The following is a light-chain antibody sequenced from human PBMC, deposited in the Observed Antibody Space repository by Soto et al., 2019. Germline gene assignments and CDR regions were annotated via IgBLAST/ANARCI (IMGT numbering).Light chain of an antibody. CDR2: GVS. V-gene: IGLV2-11*01. Sequence: QSALTQPRSVSGSPGQSVTISCTGTNSAVGGYNYVSWYQQYPGKAPKLMISGVSERPSGVPDRFSGSKSGNTASLTISGLQAEDEADYYCCSYVDTDTWVFGGGTKLTVL. CDR1: NSAVGGYNY. CDR3: CSYVDTDTWV. J-gene: IGLJ3*02.